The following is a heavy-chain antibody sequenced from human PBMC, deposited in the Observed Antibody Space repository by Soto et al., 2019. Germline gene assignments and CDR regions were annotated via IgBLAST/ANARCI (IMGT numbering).Heavy chain of an antibody. CDR1: GGTFSSYT. D-gene: IGHD2-2*03. J-gene: IGHJ3*02. V-gene: IGHV1-69*02. CDR3: ARLGGDRTSTSCYSVETFDI. CDR2: IIPILGIA. Sequence: QVQLGQSGSEVKKPGSSVKISCKASGGTFSSYTISWVRQAPGQGLVWMGRIIPILGIAHYAQKFQGRVTLTADKSTSTAYMELSSLRSEDTAVSSCARLGGDRTSTSCYSVETFDIWGQAPMVTVSS.